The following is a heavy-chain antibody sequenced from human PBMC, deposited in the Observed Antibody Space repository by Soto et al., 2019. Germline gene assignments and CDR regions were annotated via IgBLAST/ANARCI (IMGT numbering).Heavy chain of an antibody. CDR1: GFTFSNYA. Sequence: QVQLVESGGGVVQPGRSLRLSCAASGFTFSNYAIHWVRQAPGKGLEWLALISSAGSNRYYADSVMGRFAISRDNSKSTSYLQMNSLRTEDTAVYFCAREAESVVGAAYYYFYGMDVWGQGTTVTVS. CDR2: ISSAGSNR. CDR3: AREAESVVGAAYYYFYGMDV. D-gene: IGHD1-26*01. V-gene: IGHV3-30*09. J-gene: IGHJ6*02.